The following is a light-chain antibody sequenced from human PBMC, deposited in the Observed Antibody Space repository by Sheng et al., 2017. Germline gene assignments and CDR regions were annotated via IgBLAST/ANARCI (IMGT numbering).Light chain of an antibody. Sequence: EIVLTQSPATLSLSPGEGATLSCRASQSIGSYLAWYQQKPGQAPRLLIYDAVNRATGIPARFSGSGSGTDFTLIINTLEPEDCAVYYCQQRGDWPLTFGGGTXLEIK. CDR2: DAV. V-gene: IGKV3-11*01. CDR1: QSIGSY. J-gene: IGKJ4*01. CDR3: QQRGDWPLT.